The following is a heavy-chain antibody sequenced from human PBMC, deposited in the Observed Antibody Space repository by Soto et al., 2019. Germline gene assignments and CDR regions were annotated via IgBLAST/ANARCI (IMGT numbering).Heavy chain of an antibody. Sequence: SETLSLTCTVSGGTISSYYWSWIRQPPGKGLEWIGYIYYSGSTNYNPSLKNRVTISVDTSKNQFSLKLSSVTAADTAVYYCARGYYGFWGGSDRIWFDPWGQGTLVSVS. CDR2: IYYSGST. J-gene: IGHJ5*02. D-gene: IGHD3-3*01. CDR3: ARGYYGFWGGSDRIWFDP. V-gene: IGHV4-59*01. CDR1: GGTISSYY.